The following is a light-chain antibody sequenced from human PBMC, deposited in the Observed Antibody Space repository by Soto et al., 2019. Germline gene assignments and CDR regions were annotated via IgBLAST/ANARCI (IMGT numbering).Light chain of an antibody. CDR1: QSVSNNY. V-gene: IGKV3-20*01. Sequence: EIVLTQSPGTLSLSPGERATLSCRASQSVSNNYLAWYQQKPGQAPRPLIYGASNRATGIPDRFSGGGSGTEFTLTISSLQSEDFAIYYCQQYKNGWTFGQGTKVDI. CDR2: GAS. J-gene: IGKJ1*01. CDR3: QQYKNGWT.